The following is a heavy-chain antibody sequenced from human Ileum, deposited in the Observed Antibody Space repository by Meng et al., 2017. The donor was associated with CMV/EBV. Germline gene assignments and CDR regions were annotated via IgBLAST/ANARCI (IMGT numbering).Heavy chain of an antibody. V-gene: IGHV4-61*02. Sequence: QVQRQESGPGLVKPSQTLSLTCTVSGGSISSGRYFWSWIRQPAGRGLEWIGRMNTSGSISYNPSLKSRVTISLDTSKNQFSLKLNSVTAADTAVYYCARAAARGVPVDYWGQGILVTVSS. J-gene: IGHJ4*02. D-gene: IGHD3-10*01. CDR1: GGSISSGRYF. CDR3: ARAAARGVPVDY. CDR2: MNTSGSI.